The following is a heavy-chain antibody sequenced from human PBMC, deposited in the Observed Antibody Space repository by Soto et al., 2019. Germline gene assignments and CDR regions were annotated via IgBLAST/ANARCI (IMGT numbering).Heavy chain of an antibody. Sequence: SETLSLTCTVSGGSISSYYWSWIRQPPGKGLEWIGYIYYSGSTNYKPSLKSRVTISVDTSKNQFSLKLSSVTAAETAVYYCARNYGHAFDIWGQGTMVTVSS. J-gene: IGHJ3*02. CDR3: ARNYGHAFDI. CDR2: IYYSGST. V-gene: IGHV4-59*01. CDR1: GGSISSYY. D-gene: IGHD1-7*01.